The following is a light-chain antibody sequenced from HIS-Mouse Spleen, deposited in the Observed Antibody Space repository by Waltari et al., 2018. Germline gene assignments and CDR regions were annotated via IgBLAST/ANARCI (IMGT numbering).Light chain of an antibody. CDR1: SSDVGSYNL. V-gene: IGLV2-23*03. CDR3: CSYAGSSTFVV. J-gene: IGLJ2*01. CDR2: EGS. Sequence: QSALTQPASVSGSPGQSITISCTGTSSDVGSYNLVSWYQQHPGKGPKHLIWEGSKRQSGVAKRFSGSKSGNPASLTISGLQAEDEADYYCCSYAGSSTFVVFGGGTKLTVL.